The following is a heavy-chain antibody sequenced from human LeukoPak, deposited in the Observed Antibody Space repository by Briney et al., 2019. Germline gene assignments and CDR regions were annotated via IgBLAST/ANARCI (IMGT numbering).Heavy chain of an antibody. Sequence: PSETLSLTCTVSGGSISSYYWSWIRQPPGKGLEWIGYIYYSGSTKYNPSLKSRVTISVDTSKNRFSLNLNSVTAADTAVYYCARVPHGETIFGVVLYQFDPWGQGTLVTVFS. CDR1: GGSISSYY. CDR3: ARVPHGETIFGVVLYQFDP. J-gene: IGHJ5*02. V-gene: IGHV4-59*08. D-gene: IGHD3-3*01. CDR2: IYYSGST.